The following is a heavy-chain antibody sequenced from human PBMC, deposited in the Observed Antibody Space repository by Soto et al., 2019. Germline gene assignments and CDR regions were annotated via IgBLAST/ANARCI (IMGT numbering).Heavy chain of an antibody. CDR1: EFSFDDYA. V-gene: IGHV3-23*01. D-gene: IGHD6-13*01. CDR3: AKASVWYPYFDS. Sequence: GSLRLSRAAFEFSFDDYAMSWVRQAPGKGLEWVSSITYTGVSTYYADSVKGRFTISRDNSKDTLYLQMNSLRAEDTAIYYCAKASVWYPYFDSWGQGTLVTVSS. CDR2: ITYTGVST. J-gene: IGHJ4*02.